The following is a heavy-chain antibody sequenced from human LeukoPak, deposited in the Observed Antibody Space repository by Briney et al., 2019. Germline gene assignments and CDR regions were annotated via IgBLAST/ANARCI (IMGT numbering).Heavy chain of an antibody. V-gene: IGHV4-34*01. CDR2: INHSGST. CDR3: ARAPKGYYRKTFDY. Sequence: SETLSLTCAVYGGSFSGYYWSWIRQPPGKGLEWIGEINHSGSTNYNPSLKSRVTISVDTSKNQFSLKLSSVTAADTAVCYCARAPKGYYRKTFDYWGQGTLVTVSS. J-gene: IGHJ4*02. CDR1: GGSFSGYY. D-gene: IGHD3-3*01.